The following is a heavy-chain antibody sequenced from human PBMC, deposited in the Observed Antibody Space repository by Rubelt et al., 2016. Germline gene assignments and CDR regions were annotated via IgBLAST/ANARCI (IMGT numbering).Heavy chain of an antibody. J-gene: IGHJ6*02. V-gene: IGHV3-66*04. CDR3: ARQSTGYGMDV. Sequence: GGSLRLSCAASGFTVSNNYMSWVRQAPGKGLEWVSVIYSGGNTYYADSAKGRFIISRDTAKNSLYLQMNSLRAEDTAVYYCARQSTGYGMDVWGQGTTVTVSS. CDR2: IYSGGNT. D-gene: IGHD1-1*01. CDR1: GFTVSNNY.